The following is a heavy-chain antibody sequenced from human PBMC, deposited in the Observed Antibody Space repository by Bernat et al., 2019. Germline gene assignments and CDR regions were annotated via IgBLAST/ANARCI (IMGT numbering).Heavy chain of an antibody. CDR3: ASYYDSSVYRDY. J-gene: IGHJ4*02. D-gene: IGHD3-22*01. Sequence: EVQLLESGGGLVQPGGSLRLSCATSGFTFSSYAMSWVRQAPGKGLEWVSGIRTSGGSTYYADSVKGRFTISRDNSKNTLYLQMNSLRAEDTAVYYCASYYDSSVYRDYWGQGTLVTVSS. V-gene: IGHV3-23*01. CDR2: IRTSGGST. CDR1: GFTFSSYA.